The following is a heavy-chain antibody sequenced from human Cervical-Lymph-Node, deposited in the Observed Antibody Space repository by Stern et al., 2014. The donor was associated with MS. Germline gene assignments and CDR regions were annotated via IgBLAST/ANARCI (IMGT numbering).Heavy chain of an antibody. CDR2: INPNSGAT. D-gene: IGHD1-26*01. CDR1: ENTFTGYY. Sequence: VQLVQSGAEVKKPGASVKVTCKTSENTFTGYYIHWVRQAAGQGLEWMGWINPNSGATNYAQRFQDRVSLTSDTSNSLAYMELDRLTSGDTAVYYCARISLGSGIDYWGQGSLVTVSS. J-gene: IGHJ4*02. V-gene: IGHV1-2*02. CDR3: ARISLGSGIDY.